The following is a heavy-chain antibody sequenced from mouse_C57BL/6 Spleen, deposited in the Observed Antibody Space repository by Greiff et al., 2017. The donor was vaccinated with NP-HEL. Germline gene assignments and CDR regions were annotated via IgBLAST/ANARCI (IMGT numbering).Heavy chain of an antibody. Sequence: QVQLQQPGTELVKPGASVKLSCKASGYTFTSYWMHWVKQRPGQGLEWIGNINPSNGGTNYNEKFKSKATLTVDKSSSTAYMQLSSLTSEDSAVDYCARDTTVVGYFDVWGTGTTVTVSS. CDR3: ARDTTVVGYFDV. CDR2: INPSNGGT. D-gene: IGHD1-1*01. CDR1: GYTFTSYW. V-gene: IGHV1-53*01. J-gene: IGHJ1*03.